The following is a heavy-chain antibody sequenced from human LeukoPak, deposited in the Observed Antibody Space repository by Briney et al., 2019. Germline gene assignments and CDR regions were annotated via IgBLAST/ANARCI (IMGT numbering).Heavy chain of an antibody. V-gene: IGHV1-2*02. Sequence: VASVKVSCKASGYTFTGCYMHWVRQAPGQGLEWMGWINPNSGGTNFAPKFQGRVTMTRDTSISTAYMELSRLRSDDTAVYYCARDFPYYYNSSGYPYWGQGTLVTVSS. CDR3: ARDFPYYYNSSGYPY. J-gene: IGHJ4*02. D-gene: IGHD3-22*01. CDR2: INPNSGGT. CDR1: GYTFTGCY.